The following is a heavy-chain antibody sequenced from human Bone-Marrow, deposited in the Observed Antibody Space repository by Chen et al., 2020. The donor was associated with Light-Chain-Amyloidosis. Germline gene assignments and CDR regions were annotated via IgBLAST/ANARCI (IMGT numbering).Heavy chain of an antibody. CDR3: TRKGGYFDF. CDR2: VSGSTVST. D-gene: IGHD3-10*01. CDR1: GFNFSSFG. V-gene: IGHV3-23*04. J-gene: IGHJ4*02. Sequence: VQLVESGGGLVQPGGSLRLSCATSGFNFSSFGMSWVRQAPGKGLEWVSTVSGSTVSTYYAGAVKGRFIISRDNSKSTLYLQMNSLRARDTAVYFCTRKGGYFDFWGQGSLVTVSS.